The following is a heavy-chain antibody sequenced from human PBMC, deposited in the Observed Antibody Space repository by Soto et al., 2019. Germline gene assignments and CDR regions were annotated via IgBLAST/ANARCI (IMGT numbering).Heavy chain of an antibody. CDR3: ARGTSGQNSDYLDH. Sequence: QVQLVQSGAEVKNHGSSVRVSCKASGRTFSNYGISWVRQAPGQGLEWMGGIIPIFGTPKYAQKFQGKVTITADTSTTTVYIDLSSLRSEDTAVYYCARGTSGQNSDYLDHWGQGTLVTVSS. V-gene: IGHV1-69*06. D-gene: IGHD2-15*01. CDR2: IIPIFGTP. CDR1: GRTFSNYG. J-gene: IGHJ4*02.